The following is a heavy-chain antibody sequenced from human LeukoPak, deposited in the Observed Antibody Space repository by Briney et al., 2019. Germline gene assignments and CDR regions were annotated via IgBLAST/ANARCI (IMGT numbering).Heavy chain of an antibody. V-gene: IGHV3-23*01. D-gene: IGHD3-10*01. Sequence: GGSLRLSCAASGFTFSSYSMNWVRQAPGKGLEWVSAISGSGGSTYYADSVKGRSTISRDNSKNTLYLQMNSLRAEDTAVYYCAKDPLYGSGSYYNVWGRGTLVTVSS. J-gene: IGHJ4*02. CDR3: AKDPLYGSGSYYNV. CDR2: ISGSGGST. CDR1: GFTFSSYS.